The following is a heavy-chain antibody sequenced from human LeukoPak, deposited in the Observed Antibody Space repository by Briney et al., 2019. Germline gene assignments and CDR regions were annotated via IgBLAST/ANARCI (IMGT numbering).Heavy chain of an antibody. V-gene: IGHV3-64*02. D-gene: IGHD4-11*01. CDR3: ARRYSNGYLDY. CDR2: ISSNGGTT. Sequence: GGSLRLSCAASGFTFSNYAMQWVRQAPGKGLEYVSVISSNGGTTYYADSVKDRFTISRDNSKSTLYLQMGSLRADDMAVYYCARRYSNGYLDYWGQGTLITVSS. CDR1: GFTFSNYA. J-gene: IGHJ4*02.